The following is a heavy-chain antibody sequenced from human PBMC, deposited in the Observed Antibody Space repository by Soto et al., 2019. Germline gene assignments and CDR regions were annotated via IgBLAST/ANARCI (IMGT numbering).Heavy chain of an antibody. CDR3: ARVVTWGLDV. D-gene: IGHD2-15*01. V-gene: IGHV3-48*02. J-gene: IGHJ6*02. Sequence: EVQLVESGGGLVQPGGSLRLSCAASGFTFSLYSMSWVRQAPGKGLEWVSYISRSSTGIHYADSVKGRFTISRDDDTNSMHTQMNSLRDGDTAVYYCARVVTWGLDVWGQGTTVSISS. CDR1: GFTFSLYS. CDR2: ISRSSTGI.